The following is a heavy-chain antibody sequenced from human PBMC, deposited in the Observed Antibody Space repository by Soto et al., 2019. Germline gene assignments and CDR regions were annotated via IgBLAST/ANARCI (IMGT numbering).Heavy chain of an antibody. Sequence: PGGSLRLSCAASGFTFSSYAMSRVRQAPGKGLEWVSAISGSGGSTYYADSVKGRFTISRDNSKNTLYLQMNSLRAEDTAVYYCAKEEHSGIFGVVQPSNPFDYWGQGTLVTVSS. CDR2: ISGSGGST. J-gene: IGHJ4*02. CDR3: AKEEHSGIFGVVQPSNPFDY. CDR1: GFTFSSYA. V-gene: IGHV3-23*01. D-gene: IGHD3-3*01.